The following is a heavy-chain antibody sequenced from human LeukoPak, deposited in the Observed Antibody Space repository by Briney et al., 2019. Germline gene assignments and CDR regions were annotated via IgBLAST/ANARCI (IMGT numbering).Heavy chain of an antibody. J-gene: IGHJ4*02. V-gene: IGHV1-2*02. D-gene: IGHD2-8*02. CDR2: IDTNTGAT. CDR3: ASEAFCAGGSCNVQRVAS. CDR1: GYTFTAYY. Sequence: ASLKVSCKASGYTFTAYYIHWVRQAPGQGLEWMGWIDTNTGATKNAQKFQGRVTITRDTSTGTAYMELSSLISGDTALYYCASEAFCAGGSCNVQRVASWGPGTLVSVSS.